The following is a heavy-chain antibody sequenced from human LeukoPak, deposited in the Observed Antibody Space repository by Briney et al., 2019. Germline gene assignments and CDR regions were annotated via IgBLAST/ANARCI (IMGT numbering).Heavy chain of an antibody. J-gene: IGHJ4*02. Sequence: PSETLSLTCAVYGGSFSGYYWSWIRQPPGKGLEWIGEINHSGSTNYNPSLKSRVTISVDTSKNQFSLKLSSVTAADTAVYYCARGRILWSSVCFDYWGQGTLVTVSS. CDR3: ARGRILWSSVCFDY. CDR1: GGSFSGYY. V-gene: IGHV4-34*01. CDR2: INHSGST. D-gene: IGHD3-10*01.